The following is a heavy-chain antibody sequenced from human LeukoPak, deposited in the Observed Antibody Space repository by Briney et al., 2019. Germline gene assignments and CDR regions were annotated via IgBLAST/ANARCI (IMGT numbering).Heavy chain of an antibody. J-gene: IGHJ6*02. D-gene: IGHD2-2*01. CDR2: IYYSGST. V-gene: IGHV4-59*01. CDR1: GGSISSYY. CDR3: ARGPGRENYYGMDV. Sequence: SETLSLTCTVSGGSISSYYWSWIRQPPGKGLEWIGYIYYSGSTNYNPSLKSRVTISVDTSKNQFSLKLSSLAAADTAVYYCARGPGRENYYGMDVWGQGTTVTVSS.